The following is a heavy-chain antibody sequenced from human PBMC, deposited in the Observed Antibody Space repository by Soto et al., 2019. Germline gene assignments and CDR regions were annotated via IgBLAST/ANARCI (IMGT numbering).Heavy chain of an antibody. CDR2: IYYGGST. Sequence: QLQLQESGPGLVKPSETLSLTCTVSGGSISSSSYYWGWIRQPPGKGLAWIGSIYYGGSTYYNPSVKSRVTISVDTSKNQFSLKLSSVTAADTAVYYCARPGYDSMDVWGKGTTVTVSS. J-gene: IGHJ6*03. D-gene: IGHD3-3*01. CDR1: GGSISSSSYY. CDR3: ARPGYDSMDV. V-gene: IGHV4-39*01.